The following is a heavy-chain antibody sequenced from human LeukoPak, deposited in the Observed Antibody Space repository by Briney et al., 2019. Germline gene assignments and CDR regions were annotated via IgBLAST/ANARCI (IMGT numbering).Heavy chain of an antibody. D-gene: IGHD3-10*01. CDR2: IYTSGST. CDR1: GGSISSGSYY. Sequence: SETLSLXCTVSGGSISSGSYYWSWIRQPAEKGLEWIGRIYTSGSTNYNPSLKSRVTISVDTSKNQFSLKLSSVTAADTAVYYCARESHYYGSTGRFDPWGQGTLVTVSS. V-gene: IGHV4-61*02. J-gene: IGHJ5*02. CDR3: ARESHYYGSTGRFDP.